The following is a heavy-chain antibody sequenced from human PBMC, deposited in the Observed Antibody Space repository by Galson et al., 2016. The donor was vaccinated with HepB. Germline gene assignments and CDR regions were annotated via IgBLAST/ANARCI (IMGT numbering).Heavy chain of an antibody. Sequence: SLRLSCAASGFTVSSNHMHWFRQAPGKGLEWLSIIYNGGSTYYADSVKGRFTISRDNSENTLYLQMNSLRAEDTAVYYCARARRFFDWLLSPGSPSRNYYFDCWGQGTLVTVSS. CDR3: ARARRFFDWLLSPGSPSRNYYFDC. CDR1: GFTVSSNH. V-gene: IGHV3-53*01. D-gene: IGHD3-9*01. J-gene: IGHJ4*02. CDR2: IYNGGST.